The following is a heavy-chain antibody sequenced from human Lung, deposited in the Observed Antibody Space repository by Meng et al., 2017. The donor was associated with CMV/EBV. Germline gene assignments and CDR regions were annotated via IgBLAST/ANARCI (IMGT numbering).Heavy chain of an antibody. J-gene: IGHJ4*02. CDR3: ARTCSSTSCSDFDY. V-gene: IGHV1-8*01. D-gene: IGHD2-2*01. CDR1: GYTFTSYD. Sequence: AXVXVSXXASGYTFTSYDINWVRQATGQGLEWMGWMNPNSGNTGYAQKFQGRVTMTRNTSISTAYMELSSLRSEDTAVYYCARTCSSTSCSDFDYWGQGTLVTVSS. CDR2: MNPNSGNT.